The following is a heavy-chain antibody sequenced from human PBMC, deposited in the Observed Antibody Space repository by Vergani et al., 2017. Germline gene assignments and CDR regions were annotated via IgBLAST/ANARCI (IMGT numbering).Heavy chain of an antibody. D-gene: IGHD3-22*01. CDR1: GFTFSSYE. Sequence: EVQLVESGGGLVQPGGSLRLSCAASGFTFSSYEMNWVRQAPGKGLEWVSYISSSGSTIYYADSVKGRFTISRDNAKNSLYLQMNSLRAEDTAVYYCARDRVIVVGGAYYYYGRDVWGQGP. V-gene: IGHV3-48*03. CDR3: ARDRVIVVGGAYYYYGRDV. J-gene: IGHJ6*02. CDR2: ISSSGSTI.